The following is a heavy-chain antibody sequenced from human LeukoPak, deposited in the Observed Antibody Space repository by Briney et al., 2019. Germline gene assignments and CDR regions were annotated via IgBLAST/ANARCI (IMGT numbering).Heavy chain of an antibody. CDR1: GYSTSSGYY. CDR2: IYHSGST. J-gene: IGHJ4*02. V-gene: IGHV4-38-2*01. CDR3: ARNGTNNYFDY. Sequence: SETLSLTCAASGYSTSSGYYWGWIRQPPGKVLEWIGSIYHSGSTHYNPSLKSRVTISVDTSKNQFSLKLNSVTAADTAVYYCARNGTNNYFDYWGKGTLVTVSS. D-gene: IGHD2-2*01.